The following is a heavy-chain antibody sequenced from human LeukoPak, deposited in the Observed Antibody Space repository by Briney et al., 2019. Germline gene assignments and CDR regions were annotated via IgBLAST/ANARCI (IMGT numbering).Heavy chain of an antibody. J-gene: IGHJ4*02. CDR2: INHSGST. D-gene: IGHD6-6*01. CDR1: GGSFSGYY. Sequence: SETLSLTCAVYGGSFSGYYWSWICQPPGKGLEWIGEINHSGSTNYNPSLKSRVTISVDTSKNQFSLKLSSVTAADTAVYYCARLYSSSPSGYWGQGTLVTVSS. V-gene: IGHV4-34*01. CDR3: ARLYSSSPSGY.